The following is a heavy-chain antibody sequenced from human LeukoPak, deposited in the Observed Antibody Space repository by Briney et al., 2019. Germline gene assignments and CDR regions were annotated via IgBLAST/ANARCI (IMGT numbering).Heavy chain of an antibody. CDR2: VSGSDGIT. V-gene: IGHV3-23*01. CDR3: AKGAYSNYGGWFDP. J-gene: IGHJ5*02. Sequence: GGSLRLSCAASGFTFSSYAMSWVRQTPGKGLEWVSVVSGSDGITHYADYVQGRFTISRVNSKNTLYLQMNSPRAEDTAVYYCAKGAYSNYGGWFDPWGQGTLVTVSS. CDR1: GFTFSSYA. D-gene: IGHD4-11*01.